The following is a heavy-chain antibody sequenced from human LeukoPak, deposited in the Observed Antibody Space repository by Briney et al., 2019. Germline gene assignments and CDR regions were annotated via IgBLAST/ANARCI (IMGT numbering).Heavy chain of an antibody. CDR3: ARVYCGSSSCYYFDY. CDR2: IYHSGSA. D-gene: IGHD2-2*01. V-gene: IGHV4/OR15-8*01. Sequence: SEPLSLTCAVSGGSITSTNWWTWVRQPPGKGLEWIGEIYHSGSANYNPSLQSLVTMSVDKSKNLFSLKLSSVTAADTAMYYCARVYCGSSSCYYFDYWGQGILVTVSS. CDR1: GGSITSTNW. J-gene: IGHJ4*02.